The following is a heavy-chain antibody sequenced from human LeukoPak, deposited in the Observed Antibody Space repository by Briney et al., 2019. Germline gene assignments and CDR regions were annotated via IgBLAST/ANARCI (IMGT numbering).Heavy chain of an antibody. V-gene: IGHV6-1*01. D-gene: IGHD2-2*01. J-gene: IGHJ5*02. CDR3: ARRLTQYDCFDP. Sequence: SPTLSFTSAVSAVSASRNTGTWSWVRQSPTRCIGWLGRTYYRSTWYNDYAVSVRGRITVNPDTSKNQFSLHLNSVTPEDTAVYYCARRLTQYDCFDPWGQGILVTVSS. CDR2: TYYRSTWYN. CDR1: AVSASRNTGT.